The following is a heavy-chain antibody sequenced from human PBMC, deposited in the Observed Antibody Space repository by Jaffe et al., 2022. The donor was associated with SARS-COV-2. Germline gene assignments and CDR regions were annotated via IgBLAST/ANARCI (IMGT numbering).Heavy chain of an antibody. Sequence: QVQLVQSGAEVKKPGASVKVSCKASGYTFTSYYMHWVRQAPGQGLEWMGIINPSGGSTSYAQKLQGRVTMTRDTSTSTVYMELSSLRSEDTAVYYCARSAMDPFFDYWGQGTLVTVSS. CDR1: GYTFTSYY. D-gene: IGHD5-18*01. CDR3: ARSAMDPFFDY. V-gene: IGHV1-46*04. CDR2: INPSGGST. J-gene: IGHJ4*02.